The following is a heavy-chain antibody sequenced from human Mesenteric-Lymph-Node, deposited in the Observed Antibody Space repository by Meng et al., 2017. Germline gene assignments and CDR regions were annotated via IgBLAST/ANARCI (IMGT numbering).Heavy chain of an antibody. D-gene: IGHD6-13*01. CDR2: INHSGST. Sequence: SEILSLTCAVYGGSFSGYYWSWIRQPPGKGLEWIGEINHSGSTNYNPSLKSRVTISVDTSKNQFSLELSSVTAADTAVYYCARDGIAAAGTGVRDAFDIWGQGTMVTVS. J-gene: IGHJ3*02. CDR3: ARDGIAAAGTGVRDAFDI. V-gene: IGHV4-34*01. CDR1: GGSFSGYY.